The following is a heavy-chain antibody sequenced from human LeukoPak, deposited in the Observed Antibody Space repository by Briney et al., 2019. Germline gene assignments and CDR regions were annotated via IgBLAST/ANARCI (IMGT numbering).Heavy chain of an antibody. CDR3: ARDTTFMVTFGGITVLNAFDI. Sequence: GASVKVSCKASGYTFTSYDINWVRQATGQGLEWMGWMNPNSGNTGYAQKFQGRVTMTRNTSISTAYMELSSLRSEDTAVYYCARDTTFMVTFGGITVLNAFDIWGQGTMVTVSS. CDR2: MNPNSGNT. CDR1: GYTFTSYD. D-gene: IGHD3-16*02. J-gene: IGHJ3*02. V-gene: IGHV1-8*01.